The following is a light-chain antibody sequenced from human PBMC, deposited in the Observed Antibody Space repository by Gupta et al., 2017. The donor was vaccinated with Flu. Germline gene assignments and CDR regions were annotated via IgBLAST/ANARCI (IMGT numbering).Light chain of an antibody. Sequence: DIQMTQSPSSLSASVGDRVTITCRASQSIASYLNWYQQKPGKAPNLLIYGASRLERGVPSRFSACGSGADFTLTIISIQPEDFATTYCQQSYVTCWTFGQGAKVEIK. CDR1: QSIASY. J-gene: IGKJ1*01. CDR3: QQSYVTCWT. CDR2: GAS. V-gene: IGKV1-39*01.